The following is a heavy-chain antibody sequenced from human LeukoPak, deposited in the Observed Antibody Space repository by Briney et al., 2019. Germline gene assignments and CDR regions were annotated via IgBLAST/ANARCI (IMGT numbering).Heavy chain of an antibody. V-gene: IGHV1-58*02. CDR3: AAGELDYDFWSGYYNFDY. D-gene: IGHD3-3*01. Sequence: GASVKVSCKASGFTFTSSAMQWVRQARGQRLEWIGWIVVGSGNTSYAQKFQERVTITRDMSTSTAYMELSSLRSEDTAVYYCAAGELDYDFWSGYYNFDYWGQGTLVTVSS. CDR1: GFTFTSSA. J-gene: IGHJ4*02. CDR2: IVVGSGNT.